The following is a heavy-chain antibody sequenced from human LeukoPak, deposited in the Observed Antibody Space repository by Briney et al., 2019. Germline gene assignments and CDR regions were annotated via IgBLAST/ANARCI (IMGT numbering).Heavy chain of an antibody. D-gene: IGHD3-3*01. Sequence: SETLSLTCTVSGGSISSGSYYWSWIRQPAGKGLEGIGRIYTSGSTNYNPSLKSRVTISVDTSKNQFSLKLSSVTAADTAVYYCAREEIFGVVQNNWFDPWGQGTLVTVSS. CDR2: IYTSGST. V-gene: IGHV4-61*02. J-gene: IGHJ5*02. CDR1: GGSISSGSYY. CDR3: AREEIFGVVQNNWFDP.